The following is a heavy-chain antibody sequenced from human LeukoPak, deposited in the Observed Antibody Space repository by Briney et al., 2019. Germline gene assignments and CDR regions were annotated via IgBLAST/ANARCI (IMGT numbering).Heavy chain of an antibody. D-gene: IGHD2/OR15-2a*01. J-gene: IGHJ4*02. CDR2: ISGSGNGGSI. CDR1: GFVFSIYT. V-gene: IGHV3-64D*06. CDR3: VKDFGRVRGTPDS. Sequence: GRSLRLSCSASGFVFSIYTMYWVRQAPGKGPEYVSTISGSGNGGSIYYADSVKGRFTISRDDSKSIVYLQMNGLRSEDTAVYYCVKDFGRVRGTPDSWGQGTLVTVSS.